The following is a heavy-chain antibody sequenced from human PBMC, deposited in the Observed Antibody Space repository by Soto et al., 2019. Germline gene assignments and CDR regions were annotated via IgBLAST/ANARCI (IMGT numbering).Heavy chain of an antibody. CDR2: IRSKANSYAT. CDR1: GFTFSGSA. V-gene: IGHV3-73*01. D-gene: IGHD4-17*01. Sequence: GGSLRLSCAASGFTFSGSAMHWVRQASGKGLEWVGRIRSKANSYATAYAASVKGRFTISRDDSKNTAYLQMNSLKTEDTAVYYCTSNDYGDYYYYGMDVWGQGTTVTVSS. CDR3: TSNDYGDYYYYGMDV. J-gene: IGHJ6*02.